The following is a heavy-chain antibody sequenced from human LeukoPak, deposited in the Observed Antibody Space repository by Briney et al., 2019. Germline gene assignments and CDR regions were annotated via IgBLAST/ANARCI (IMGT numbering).Heavy chain of an antibody. CDR2: IIPIFGTA. Sequence: SVKVSCKASGGTFSSYAISWVRQAPGQGLGWMGGIIPIFGTANYAQKFQGRVTITADESTSTAYMELSSLRSEDTAVYYCTWYYDFWSGPSDWGQGTLVTVSS. J-gene: IGHJ4*02. CDR1: GGTFSSYA. D-gene: IGHD3-3*01. CDR3: TWYYDFWSGPSD. V-gene: IGHV1-69*13.